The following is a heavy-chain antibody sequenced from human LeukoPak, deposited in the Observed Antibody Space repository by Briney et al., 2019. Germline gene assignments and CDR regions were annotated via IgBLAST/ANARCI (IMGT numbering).Heavy chain of an antibody. Sequence: ASVTVSCKASGYTFTSYYMHWVRQAPGQGLEWMGIINPSGGSTSYAQKFQGRITMTRDTSTNTAYMELSSLRPEDTAVYYCVRASYDCSSASCYNYWGQGTLVTVSS. J-gene: IGHJ4*02. V-gene: IGHV1-46*01. D-gene: IGHD2-2*01. CDR1: GYTFTSYY. CDR2: INPSGGST. CDR3: VRASYDCSSASCYNY.